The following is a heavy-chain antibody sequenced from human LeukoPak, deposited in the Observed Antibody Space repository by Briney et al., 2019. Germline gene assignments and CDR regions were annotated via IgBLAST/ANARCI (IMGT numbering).Heavy chain of an antibody. CDR1: GGSISSYY. J-gene: IGHJ4*02. CDR3: ARDDTAMGS. CDR2: IYYSGST. Sequence: PSETLSLTCTVSGGSISSYYWSWLRQPPGKGLEWIGYIYYSGSTNYNPSLKSRVTISVDTSKNQFSLKLSSVTAADTAVYYCARDDTAMGSWGQGTLVTVSS. D-gene: IGHD5-18*01. V-gene: IGHV4-59*01.